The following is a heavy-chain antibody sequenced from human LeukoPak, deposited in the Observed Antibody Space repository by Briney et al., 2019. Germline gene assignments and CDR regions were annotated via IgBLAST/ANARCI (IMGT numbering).Heavy chain of an antibody. CDR2: IGTAGDT. D-gene: IGHD5-18*01. J-gene: IGHJ4*02. CDR3: ARAMDTAMANTGFDY. V-gene: IGHV3-13*04. CDR1: GFTFSSYD. Sequence: PGGSLRLSCAASGFTFSSYDMHWVRQATGKGLEWVSAIGTAGDTYYPGSVKGRFTISRENAKNSLYLQMNSLRAGDTAVYYCARAMDTAMANTGFDYWGQGTLVTVSS.